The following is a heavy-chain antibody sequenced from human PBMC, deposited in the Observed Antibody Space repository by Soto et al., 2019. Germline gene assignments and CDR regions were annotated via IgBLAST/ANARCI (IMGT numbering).Heavy chain of an antibody. CDR1: GGSISSYY. J-gene: IGHJ4*02. V-gene: IGHV4-59*01. CDR2: IYYSGST. CDR3: ARGAPEDGYNVYYFDY. D-gene: IGHD5-12*01. Sequence: SETLSLTCTVSGGSISSYYWSWIRQPPGKGLEWIGYIYYSGSTNYNPSLKSRVTISVDTSKNQFSLKLSSVTAADTAVYYCARGAPEDGYNVYYFDYWGQGTLVTVSS.